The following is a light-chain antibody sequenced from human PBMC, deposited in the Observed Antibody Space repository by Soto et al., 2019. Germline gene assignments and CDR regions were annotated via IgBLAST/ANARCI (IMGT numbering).Light chain of an antibody. J-gene: IGKJ1*01. V-gene: IGKV1-39*01. CDR3: QQSYITPWT. CDR1: QTISNN. Sequence: DIQMTQSPSSLSASVGDRVTIPCRASQTISNNLNWYQQKPGKAPKLLIYAASSLQSGVPSRFSGSGSGTDFTLTIGSLQPEDFATYYCQQSYITPWTFGQGTKVDNK. CDR2: AAS.